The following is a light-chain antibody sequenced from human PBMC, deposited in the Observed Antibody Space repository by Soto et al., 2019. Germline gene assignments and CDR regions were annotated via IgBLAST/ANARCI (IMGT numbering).Light chain of an antibody. CDR3: SSYTSSSPYV. J-gene: IGLJ1*01. V-gene: IGLV2-8*01. Sequence: QSVLTQPPPASGSPGQSVTISCTGTSSDVGGYDYVSWYQQLPGKAPKLVIYEVNKRPSGVPERFSGSKSGNTASLTISGLQDEDEADYYCSSYTSSSPYVFGTGTKVTV. CDR1: SSDVGGYDY. CDR2: EVN.